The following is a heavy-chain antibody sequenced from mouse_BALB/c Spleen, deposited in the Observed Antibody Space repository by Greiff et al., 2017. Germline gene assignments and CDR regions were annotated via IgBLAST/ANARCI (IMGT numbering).Heavy chain of an antibody. V-gene: IGHV1S41*01. CDR3: ARARNDAMDY. J-gene: IGHJ4*01. Sequence: DLVKPGASVKLSCKASGYTFTSYWIHWINQRPGQGLEWIGRIAPGSGSTYYNEMFKGKATLTVDTSSSTAYIQLSSLSSEDSAVYFCARARNDAMDYWGQGTSVTVSS. CDR1: GYTFTSYW. CDR2: IAPGSGST.